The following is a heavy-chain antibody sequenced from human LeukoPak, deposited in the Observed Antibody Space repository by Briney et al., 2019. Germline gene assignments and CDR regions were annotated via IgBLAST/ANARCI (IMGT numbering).Heavy chain of an antibody. V-gene: IGHV3-48*03. CDR3: ARERDDYYFDY. CDR1: GSTFSGYE. Sequence: GGSLRLSCAASGSTFSGYEMNWVRQAPGKGLEWVSYISRSGTIISYADSVRGRLTISRDNAKNSLYLQMNSLRAEDTAVYYCARERDDYYFDYWGQGTLVTVSS. J-gene: IGHJ4*02. CDR2: ISRSGTII. D-gene: IGHD3-3*01.